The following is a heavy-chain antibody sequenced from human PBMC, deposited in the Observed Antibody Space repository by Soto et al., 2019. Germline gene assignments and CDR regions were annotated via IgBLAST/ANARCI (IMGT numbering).Heavy chain of an antibody. Sequence: PGGSLRLSCAASGFTLSEQYMDWVRQAPGKRLEWIGRSRNKAKTYTTEYAASVKGRFIISRDDSRNSLYLLMSSLMTDDTAVYFCARGGKEYVTHYYIDYWGQGTFVTVSS. CDR2: SRNKAKTYTT. CDR3: ARGGKEYVTHYYIDY. J-gene: IGHJ4*02. CDR1: GFTLSEQY. D-gene: IGHD6-6*01. V-gene: IGHV3-72*01.